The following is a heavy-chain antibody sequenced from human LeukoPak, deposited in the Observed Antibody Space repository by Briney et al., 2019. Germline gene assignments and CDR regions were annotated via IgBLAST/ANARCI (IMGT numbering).Heavy chain of an antibody. V-gene: IGHV3-33*01. D-gene: IGHD6-13*01. CDR2: IWYDGSNK. J-gene: IGHJ3*02. CDR3: ARDGTAAGTGIDAFDI. Sequence: PGRSLRLSCAASGFTFSSYGMHWVRQAPGKGLEWVAVIWYDGSNKYYADSVKGRFTISRHNSKNTLYLQMNSLRAEDTAVYYCARDGTAAGTGIDAFDIWGQGTMVTVSS. CDR1: GFTFSSYG.